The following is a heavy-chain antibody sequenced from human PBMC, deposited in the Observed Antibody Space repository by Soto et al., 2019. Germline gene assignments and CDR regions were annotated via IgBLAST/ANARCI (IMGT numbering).Heavy chain of an antibody. V-gene: IGHV3-20*01. J-gene: IGHJ4*02. D-gene: IGHD6-13*01. Sequence: GGSLRLSCAASGFTFDDYGMSWVRQAPGKGLEWVSGINWNGGSTGYADSVKGRFTISRDNAKNSLYLQMNSLRAEDTALYHCVRASSSWYSLGFGYWGQGTLVTVSS. CDR1: GFTFDDYG. CDR2: INWNGGST. CDR3: VRASSSWYSLGFGY.